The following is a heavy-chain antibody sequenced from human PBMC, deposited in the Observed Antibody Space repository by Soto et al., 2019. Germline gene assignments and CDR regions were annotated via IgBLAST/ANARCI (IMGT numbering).Heavy chain of an antibody. Sequence: SETLSLTCVVSNFSISSAYYWAWIRQPPGKGLEWIASVYHTGNTYFNPSLKSRVTISVDTSKNQFSLRLRSVTAADTAIYYCARDRIVTKPPAPYYLYYGVDVWGQGTTVTVSS. CDR1: NFSISSAYY. V-gene: IGHV4-38-2*02. J-gene: IGHJ6*02. CDR3: ARDRIVTKPPAPYYLYYGVDV. D-gene: IGHD3-22*01. CDR2: VYHTGNT.